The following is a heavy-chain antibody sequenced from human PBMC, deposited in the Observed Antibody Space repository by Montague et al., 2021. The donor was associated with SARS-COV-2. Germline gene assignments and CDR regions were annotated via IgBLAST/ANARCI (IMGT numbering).Heavy chain of an antibody. CDR1: GGSISSRTYY. Sequence: SETLSLTCIVSGGSISSRTYYWGWLRQPPGKGLDWFGSIFYDGSTYYNPSLKIRITISVDTSKNQFSLNLGSATAADTAVYYCARHVPYDYYHSRYFDLWGRGTLVTVSS. J-gene: IGHJ2*01. D-gene: IGHD3-16*01. CDR2: IFYDGST. CDR3: ARHVPYDYYHSRYFDL. V-gene: IGHV4-39*01.